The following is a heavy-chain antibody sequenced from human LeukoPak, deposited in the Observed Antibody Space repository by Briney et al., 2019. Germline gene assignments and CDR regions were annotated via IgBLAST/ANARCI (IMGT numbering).Heavy chain of an antibody. D-gene: IGHD3-10*01. CDR2: ISSSSGNT. CDR1: GFTFSSYG. CDR3: AREHPHFGELWNDY. V-gene: IGHV1-18*01. Sequence: AAVKVSCKASGFTFSSYGISWVRQAPGQGLEWMGWISSSSGNTNYAQKFQCRVTMTTDKSTSTAYMELRSLRSDDTAVYYCAREHPHFGELWNDYWGQGTPVTVSS. J-gene: IGHJ4*01.